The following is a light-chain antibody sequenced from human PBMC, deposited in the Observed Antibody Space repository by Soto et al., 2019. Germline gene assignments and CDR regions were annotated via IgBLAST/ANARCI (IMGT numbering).Light chain of an antibody. Sequence: EVVMTQSPLSLPVTLGQPASISCRSSQSLAYIDGNTYLTWFHQRPGQSPRRLIYNVSNRDSGVPDRFSGSGSGTHFTLKISRVEAEDVGIYYCIQSTHWPPYTFGQGTKLEIK. CDR3: IQSTHWPPYT. CDR1: QSLAYIDGNTY. J-gene: IGKJ2*01. CDR2: NVS. V-gene: IGKV2-30*01.